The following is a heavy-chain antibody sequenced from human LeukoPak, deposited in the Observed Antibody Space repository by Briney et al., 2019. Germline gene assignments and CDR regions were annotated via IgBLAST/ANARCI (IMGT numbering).Heavy chain of an antibody. CDR2: ISDHNT. V-gene: IGHV3-23*01. CDR3: AKGRDSYGYGDFDY. D-gene: IGHD5-18*01. CDR1: GFIFSSYA. J-gene: IGHJ4*02. Sequence: PGGSLRLSCAVSGFIFSSYAMGWVRQAPGKGLEWVSIISDHNTWYADSVKGRFTISRDNSKNTLYPQMNSLRGEDTAVYYCAKGRDSYGYGDFDYWGQGTLVTVSS.